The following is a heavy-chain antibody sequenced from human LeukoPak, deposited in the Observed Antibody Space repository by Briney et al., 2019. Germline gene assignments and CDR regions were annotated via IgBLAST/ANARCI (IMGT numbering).Heavy chain of an antibody. CDR1: GFTFNAYY. D-gene: IGHD5-18*01. V-gene: IGHV1-2*02. Sequence: ASVKVSCKASGFTFNAYYIHWVRQAPGQGLEWMGWINPNTGDTNFAQKFQGRVTMTRDTSISTAYMDLSRLRSDDTAVYYCARDNRYSYGYWFDPWGQGTLVTVSS. J-gene: IGHJ5*02. CDR2: INPNTGDT. CDR3: ARDNRYSYGYWFDP.